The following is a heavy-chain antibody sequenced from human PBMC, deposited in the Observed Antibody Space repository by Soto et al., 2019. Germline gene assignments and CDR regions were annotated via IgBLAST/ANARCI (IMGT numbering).Heavy chain of an antibody. J-gene: IGHJ5*02. V-gene: IGHV4-4*02. CDR1: GGAIGSGYW. CDR3: ARVSRDPDYFDP. D-gene: IGHD4-17*01. CDR2: IYHSGGT. Sequence: SETLSLTCVVSGGAIGSGYWWHWVRQPPGKGLQWIGEIYHSGGTNYNPSLKSRVSISVDKSKSLFSLNLRSVTAADTAVYYCARVSRDPDYFDPWGQGTQVTVSS.